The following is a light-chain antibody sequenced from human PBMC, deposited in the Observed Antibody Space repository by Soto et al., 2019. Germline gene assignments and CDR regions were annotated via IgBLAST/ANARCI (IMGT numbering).Light chain of an antibody. CDR2: RND. J-gene: IGLJ2*01. Sequence: QSVLTQPPSASGTPGQRVTISCSRSSSNIGSFYVYWYQQFPGTAPKLLIYRNDQRPSGVPDRFSGSKSGTSASLAISGLRSEDEADYYCAAWDDSLSVVFGGGTKLTVL. CDR1: SSNIGSFY. V-gene: IGLV1-47*01. CDR3: AAWDDSLSVV.